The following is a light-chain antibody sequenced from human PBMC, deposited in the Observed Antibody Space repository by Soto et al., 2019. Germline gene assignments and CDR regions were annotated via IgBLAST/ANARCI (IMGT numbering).Light chain of an antibody. CDR2: EGS. CDR1: SSDVGSYNV. J-gene: IGLJ2*01. CDR3: CSYAGSRTFV. V-gene: IGLV2-23*03. Sequence: QSALTQPASVSGSPGQSITISCTGTSSDVGSYNVVSWYQQYPGKAPKLMIYEGSKRPSGVSNRFSGSKSGNTASLTISGLQADDEADYYCCSYAGSRTFVFGGGTKLTVL.